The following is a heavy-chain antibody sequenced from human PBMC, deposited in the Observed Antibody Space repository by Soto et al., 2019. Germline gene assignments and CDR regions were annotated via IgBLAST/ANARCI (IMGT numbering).Heavy chain of an antibody. Sequence: ASVKVSCKASGYSFTNNDVNWVPQATGQGLEWMGWMYPGSADTGYAQKFQGRVTMTRDISIATAYMELSSLRSDDTAIYYCARMETFGSLNWFDPWGQGTLVTVSS. J-gene: IGHJ5*02. V-gene: IGHV1-8*01. D-gene: IGHD3-16*01. CDR1: GYSFTNND. CDR2: MYPGSADT. CDR3: ARMETFGSLNWFDP.